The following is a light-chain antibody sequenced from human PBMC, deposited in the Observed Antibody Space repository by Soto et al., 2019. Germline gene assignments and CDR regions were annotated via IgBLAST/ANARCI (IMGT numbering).Light chain of an antibody. CDR3: QQRSNWLT. Sequence: EIVLTQSPATLSLSPGERATLSCRASQSVSSYLAWYQQKPGQAPRLFIYDASNRATGIPARFSGSGSGTDFTLTISGLEPEDFAVYYCQQRSNWLTFGGGTKVEIK. V-gene: IGKV3-11*01. CDR1: QSVSSY. J-gene: IGKJ4*01. CDR2: DAS.